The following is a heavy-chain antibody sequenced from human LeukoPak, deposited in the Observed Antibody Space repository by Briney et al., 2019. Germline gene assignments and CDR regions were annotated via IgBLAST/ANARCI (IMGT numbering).Heavy chain of an antibody. CDR2: ISSSSTTL. CDR3: ARPPLYSQYFHH. V-gene: IGHV3-48*02. Sequence: GGSLRLSCAASGFTFSNYGMNWVRQAPGKGLEWVSYISSSSTTLYYADSVKGRFTISRDNARNSLYLQMNSLRDEDTAVYYCARPPLYSQYFHHGGRGTLVTVS. J-gene: IGHJ1*01. D-gene: IGHD2-21*01. CDR1: GFTFSNYG.